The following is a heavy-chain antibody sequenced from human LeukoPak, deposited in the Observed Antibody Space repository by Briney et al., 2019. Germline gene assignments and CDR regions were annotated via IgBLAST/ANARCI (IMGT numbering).Heavy chain of an antibody. CDR1: GFTFSSYS. CDR2: ISSSSSAI. Sequence: GGSLRLSCAASGFTFSSYSMNWVRQAPGKGLEWVSYISSSSSAIYYADSVKGRFTISRDNAKNSLYLQMNSLRAEDTAVYYCARVQSSGEFYDDAFDIWGQGTMVTVSS. CDR3: ARVQSSGEFYDDAFDI. J-gene: IGHJ3*02. D-gene: IGHD2-15*01. V-gene: IGHV3-48*01.